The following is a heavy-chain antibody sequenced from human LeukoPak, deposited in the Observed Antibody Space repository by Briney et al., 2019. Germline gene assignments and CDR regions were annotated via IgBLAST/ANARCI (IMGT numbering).Heavy chain of an antibody. D-gene: IGHD6-19*01. CDR2: TYYRSKWYN. CDR3: ARSYSSGWDFDY. Sequence: SQTLSLTCAISGDSVSSSGSAWNWLRQSPSRGLEWLGRTYYRSKWYNEYAVSVKSRITINPDTSKSQFSLRLRSVTPEDTAVYYCARSYSSGWDFDYWGQGTLVTVSS. V-gene: IGHV6-1*01. J-gene: IGHJ4*02. CDR1: GDSVSSSGSA.